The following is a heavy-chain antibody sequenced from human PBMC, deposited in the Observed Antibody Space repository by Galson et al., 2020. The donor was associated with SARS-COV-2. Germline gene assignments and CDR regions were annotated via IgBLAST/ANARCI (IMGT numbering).Heavy chain of an antibody. J-gene: IGHJ6*02. CDR1: GYTFTGYY. V-gene: IGHV1-2*02. CDR2: INPNSGGT. Sequence: ASVKVSCKASGYTFTGYYMHWVRQAPGQGLEWMGWINPNSGGTNYAQKFQGRVTMTRDTSISTAYMELSRLRSDDTAVYYCARVGTELLWVGGLFGGGHYYYGMDVWGQGTTVTVSS. D-gene: IGHD3-10*01. CDR3: ARVGTELLWVGGLFGGGHYYYGMDV.